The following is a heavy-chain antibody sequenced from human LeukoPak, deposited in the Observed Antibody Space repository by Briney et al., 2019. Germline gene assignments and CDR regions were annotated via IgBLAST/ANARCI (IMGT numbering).Heavy chain of an antibody. J-gene: IGHJ4*02. V-gene: IGHV4-34*01. Sequence: PSETLSLTCGVYGGSFSAYDYWIWIRQPPGMGLEWIGEFNHNGITSYNPSLKSRVTISIDTSKNQFSLKLNSVTAADTAVYYCARGNRRLGYYGSGSRLPFDSWGQGTLVTVSS. D-gene: IGHD3-10*01. CDR1: GGSFSAYDY. CDR3: ARGNRRLGYYGSGSRLPFDS. CDR2: FNHNGIT.